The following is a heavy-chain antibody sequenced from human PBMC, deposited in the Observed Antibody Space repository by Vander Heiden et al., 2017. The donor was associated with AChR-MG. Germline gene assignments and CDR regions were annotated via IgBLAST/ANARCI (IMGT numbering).Heavy chain of an antibody. CDR2: IIPIFGKA. D-gene: IGHD6-13*01. CDR1: GVTFSSYA. J-gene: IGHJ6*03. V-gene: IGHV1-69*01. Sequence: QVQLVQSGAEVKKPGSSVKVSCKASGVTFSSYAISWVRQAPGQGLEWMGGIIPIFGKANYAQKFQGRVTITADESTRTAYMELSSLRSEDTAVYYCARDRMEGTYSSSWYGGHNYYYYYMDVWGKGTTVTVSS. CDR3: ARDRMEGTYSSSWYGGHNYYYYYMDV.